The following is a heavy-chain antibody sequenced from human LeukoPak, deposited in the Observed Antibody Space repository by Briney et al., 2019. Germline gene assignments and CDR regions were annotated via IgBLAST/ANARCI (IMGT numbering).Heavy chain of an antibody. Sequence: PGGSLRLSCAASGFTFSNYAMSWVRQAPGKGLEWVSLISGSGFSTYYADSVKGRFTISRHNSKNTLYLQMNSLRAEDTAVYYCAKAPRGYEWFLDYWGQGTLVTVSS. J-gene: IGHJ4*02. CDR2: ISGSGFST. CDR1: GFTFSNYA. D-gene: IGHD2-8*01. CDR3: AKAPRGYEWFLDY. V-gene: IGHV3-23*01.